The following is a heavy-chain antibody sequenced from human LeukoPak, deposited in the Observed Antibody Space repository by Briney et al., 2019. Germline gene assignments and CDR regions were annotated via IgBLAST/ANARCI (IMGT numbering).Heavy chain of an antibody. V-gene: IGHV3-66*04. CDR3: ARPKSRGSPLDY. J-gene: IGHJ4*02. Sequence: GGSLRLSCAASGFTVSSNYMSCVRQATGRGLDWVSVIYSGGSTYYADSVKGRFTISRDNYKNTLYLQMNSLRAEDTAVYYCARPKSRGSPLDYWGQGTLVTVSS. CDR2: IYSGGST. CDR1: GFTVSSNY. D-gene: IGHD1-26*01.